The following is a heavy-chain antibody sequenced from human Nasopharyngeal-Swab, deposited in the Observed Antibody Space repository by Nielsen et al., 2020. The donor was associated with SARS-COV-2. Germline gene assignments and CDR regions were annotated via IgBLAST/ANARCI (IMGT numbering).Heavy chain of an antibody. CDR2: INHSGRS. Sequence: INHSGRSNYNPSLKSRVTISVDTSKNQFSLKLSSVTAADTAVYYCARGMNDPGRRTPLFFFSSTRRHTSSVSAFLLIRSSDL. CDR3: ARGMNDPGRRTPLFFFSSTRRHTSSVSAFLLIRSSDL. J-gene: IGHJ2*01. D-gene: IGHD6-6*01. V-gene: IGHV4-34*01.